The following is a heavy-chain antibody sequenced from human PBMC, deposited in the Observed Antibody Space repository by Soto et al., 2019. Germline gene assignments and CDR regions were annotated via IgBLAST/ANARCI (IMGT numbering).Heavy chain of an antibody. J-gene: IGHJ4*02. CDR2: ISYDGRNE. CDR1: GFAFSAFP. Sequence: GGSLRLSCAVSGFAFSAFPMFWVRQAPGKGLEWVAFISYDGRNEDYADSVKGRFTISRDNSKNTLYLQMNSLSSEDTAVYYCTKGVVREPAHFDSWGQGTLVTVSS. V-gene: IGHV3-30*18. CDR3: TKGVVREPAHFDS. D-gene: IGHD3-10*01.